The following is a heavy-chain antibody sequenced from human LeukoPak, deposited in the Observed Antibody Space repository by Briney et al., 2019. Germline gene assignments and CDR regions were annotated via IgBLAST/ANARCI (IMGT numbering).Heavy chain of an antibody. J-gene: IGHJ4*02. CDR2: IYTSGST. V-gene: IGHV4-61*02. CDR3: GSRRPAMFGLIKGPIDY. Sequence: SETLSLTCTVSGGSISSGSYYWSWIRQPAGKGLERIGRIYTSGSTNYNPSLKSRVSISFDTSKNQFSLKLTSVTAADTAVYYGGSRRPAMFGLIKGPIDYWGQGTLVTASS. CDR1: GGSISSGSYY. D-gene: IGHD3-3*01.